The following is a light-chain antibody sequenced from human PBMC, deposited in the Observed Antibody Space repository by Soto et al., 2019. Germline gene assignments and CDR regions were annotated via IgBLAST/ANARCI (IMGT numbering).Light chain of an antibody. Sequence: DIQLTQSPSFLSASIGDRVTITCRASQDISSHLAWYLQKPGKAPNLLIFAASTLQSGVPSRFSGSGSGTEFTLKINGFQPDDFATCYCQQLNIFPITFGQGTRLDIK. CDR1: QDISSH. CDR3: QQLNIFPIT. CDR2: AAS. V-gene: IGKV1-9*01. J-gene: IGKJ5*01.